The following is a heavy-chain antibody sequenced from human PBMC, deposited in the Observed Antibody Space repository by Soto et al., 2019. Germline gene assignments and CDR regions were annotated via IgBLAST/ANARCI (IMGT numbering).Heavy chain of an antibody. J-gene: IGHJ4*02. CDR2: IDEYGTTI. V-gene: IGHV3-74*01. CDR3: TRDIGGKGAY. Sequence: GSLRLSCAASGYTFSSYWMHWVRQVPGKGLLWVSRIDEYGTTINYADSVKGRFTISRDNARNTLYLEMNSLRAEDTALYYCTRDIGGKGAYWGPGTLVTVSS. D-gene: IGHD3-10*01. CDR1: GYTFSSYW.